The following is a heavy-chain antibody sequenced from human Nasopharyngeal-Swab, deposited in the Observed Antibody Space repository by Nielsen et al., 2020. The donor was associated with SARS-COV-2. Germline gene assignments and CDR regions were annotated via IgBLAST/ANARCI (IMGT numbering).Heavy chain of an antibody. Sequence: LSPTCAVSGFTCSSYAMSWVRQAPGKGLEWVSAISGSGGSTYYADSVKGRFTISRDNSKNTLYLQMNSLRAEDTAVYYCAKDLSQGITGTVPFDYWGQGTLVTVSS. CDR3: AKDLSQGITGTVPFDY. V-gene: IGHV3-23*01. CDR1: GFTCSSYA. D-gene: IGHD1-20*01. CDR2: ISGSGGST. J-gene: IGHJ4*02.